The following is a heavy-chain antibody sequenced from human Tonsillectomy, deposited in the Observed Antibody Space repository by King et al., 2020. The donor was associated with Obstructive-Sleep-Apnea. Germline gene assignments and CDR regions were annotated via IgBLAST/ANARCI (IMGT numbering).Heavy chain of an antibody. CDR2: INPSGGST. J-gene: IGHJ5*02. CDR1: GYIFTSYY. CDR3: ARAAAWYNDALTEKRFAP. V-gene: IGHV1-46*01. D-gene: IGHD3-9*01. Sequence: VQLVESGAEVKKPGASVKVSCKASGYIFTSYYLHWVRQAPGQGLEWMGVINPSGGSTSYAQKFQGRVTMTRDTSTRTVYMKLSSRRSEDTAVYYCARAAAWYNDALTEKRFAPWGQGTLVTVSS.